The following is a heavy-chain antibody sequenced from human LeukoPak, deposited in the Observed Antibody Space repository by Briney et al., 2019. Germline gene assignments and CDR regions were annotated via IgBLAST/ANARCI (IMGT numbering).Heavy chain of an antibody. CDR2: ISSSSSTI. CDR3: ARDPPDFWSGYPSYYYYYMDV. V-gene: IGHV3-48*01. D-gene: IGHD3-3*01. J-gene: IGHJ6*03. CDR1: GFTFSNFG. Sequence: GGSLRLSCAAPGFTFSNFGMNWVRQAPGKGLEWVSYISSSSSTIYYADSVKGRFTISRDNAKNSLYLQMNSLRAEDTAVYYCARDPPDFWSGYPSYYYYYMDVWGKGTTVTVSS.